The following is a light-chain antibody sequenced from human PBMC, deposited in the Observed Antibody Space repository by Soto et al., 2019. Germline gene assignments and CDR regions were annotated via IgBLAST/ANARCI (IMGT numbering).Light chain of an antibody. CDR3: QHGYVAPYS. CDR1: QDINVY. CDR2: SAS. V-gene: IGKV1-39*01. J-gene: IGKJ2*03. Sequence: DIQMTRSPSSVSASIGDTVTITCRASQDINVYLNWYQQKPGEVPKLLIYSASTLHSGVPSRFTGSGSETDFTLTIRSLQPEDFATYYCQHGYVAPYSFGQGTKVDI.